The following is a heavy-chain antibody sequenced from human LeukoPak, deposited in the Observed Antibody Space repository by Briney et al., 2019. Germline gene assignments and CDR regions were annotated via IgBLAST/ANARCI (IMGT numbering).Heavy chain of an antibody. CDR2: ISSNGGST. J-gene: IGHJ4*02. Sequence: GGSLRLSCAASGFTFSSYAMHWVRQAPGKGLEYVSAISSNGGSTYYANSVKGRFTISRDNSKNTLYLQMGSLRADDMAVYYCARGKGGYSYGQGFDYWGQGTLVTASS. V-gene: IGHV3-64*01. D-gene: IGHD5-18*01. CDR1: GFTFSSYA. CDR3: ARGKGGYSYGQGFDY.